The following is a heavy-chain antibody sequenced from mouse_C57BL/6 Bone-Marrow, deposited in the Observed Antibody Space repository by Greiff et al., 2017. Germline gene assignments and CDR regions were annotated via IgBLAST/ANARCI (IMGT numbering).Heavy chain of an antibody. V-gene: IGHV1-19*01. J-gene: IGHJ1*03. CDR1: GYTFTDYY. CDR2: INPYNGGT. CDR3: ARWPLYYGDWYFDV. D-gene: IGHD2-13*01. Sequence: VQLQQSGPVLVKPGASVKMSCKASGYTFTDYYMNWVKQSHGKSLEWIGVINPYNGGTSYNQKLKGKGTLTVDKSSSKAYMELNSLTSEDAAVYYCARWPLYYGDWYFDVWGTGTTGTVST.